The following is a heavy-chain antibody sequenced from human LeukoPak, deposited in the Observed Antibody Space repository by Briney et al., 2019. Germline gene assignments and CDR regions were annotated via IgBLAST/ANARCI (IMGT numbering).Heavy chain of an antibody. D-gene: IGHD2-2*01. J-gene: IGHJ6*03. CDR2: ISSSSSTI. CDR1: GFTFSSYN. V-gene: IGHV3-48*01. CDR3: ARLVGAVVPAAIYYYYYMDV. Sequence: GGSLRLSCAASGFTFSSYNMIWVRQAPGKGLEWVSYISSSSSTIFYADSVKGRFTISRDNAKNSLYLQMNSLRAEDTAVYYCARLVGAVVPAAIYYYYYMDVWGKGTTVTISS.